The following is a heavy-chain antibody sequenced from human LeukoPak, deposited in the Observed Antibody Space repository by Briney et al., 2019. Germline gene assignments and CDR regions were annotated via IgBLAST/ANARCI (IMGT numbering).Heavy chain of an antibody. D-gene: IGHD3-9*01. CDR3: ADHYDILTGYRDRQPDAFDI. Sequence: ASVKVSCKASGGTFSSYAISWVRQAPGQGLEWMGRIIPILGIANYAQKFQGRVTITADKSTSTAYMELSSLRSEDTAVYYCADHYDILTGYRDRQPDAFDIWGQGTMVTVSS. CDR2: IIPILGIA. CDR1: GGTFSSYA. J-gene: IGHJ3*02. V-gene: IGHV1-69*04.